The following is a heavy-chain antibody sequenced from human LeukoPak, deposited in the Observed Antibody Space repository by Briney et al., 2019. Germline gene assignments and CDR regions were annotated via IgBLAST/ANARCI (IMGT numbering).Heavy chain of an antibody. CDR3: ARVPQERYYYYYMDV. V-gene: IGHV4-59*01. J-gene: IGHJ6*03. CDR2: IYYSGST. Sequence: SETLSLTCTVSGGSISSYYWSWIRQPPGKGLEWIGYIYYSGSTNYKPSLKSRVTISVDTSKNQLSLKLSSVTAADTAVYYCARVPQERYYYYYMDVWGKGTTVTVSS. CDR1: GGSISSYY. D-gene: IGHD1-1*01.